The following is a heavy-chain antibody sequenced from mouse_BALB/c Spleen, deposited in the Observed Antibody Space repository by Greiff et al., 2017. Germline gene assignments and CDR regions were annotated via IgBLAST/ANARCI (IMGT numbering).Heavy chain of an antibody. CDR1: GYTFTSYW. J-gene: IGHJ3*01. CDR3: ASVYRYDDGFAY. Sequence: VQLQQSGAELAKPGASVKMSCKASGYTFTSYWMHWVKQRPGQGLEWIGYINPSTGYTEYNQKFKDKATLTADKSSSTAYMQLSSLTSEDSAVYYCASVYRYDDGFAYWGQGTLVTVSA. D-gene: IGHD2-14*01. V-gene: IGHV1-7*01. CDR2: INPSTGYT.